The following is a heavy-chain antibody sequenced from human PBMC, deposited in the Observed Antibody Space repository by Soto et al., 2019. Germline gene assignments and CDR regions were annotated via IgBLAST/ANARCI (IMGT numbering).Heavy chain of an antibody. Sequence: GGSLRLSCAASGFSFSCSAIHWVRQASGKGLEWVGRIRAKSNKNATLYAESLKGRFTISRDDSQSTAYLEMNSLKTEDTAVYYCNSGSYYSSIWGQGTLVTVSS. CDR2: IRAKSNKNAT. CDR3: NSGSYYSSI. V-gene: IGHV3-73*01. CDR1: GFSFSCSA. D-gene: IGHD1-26*01. J-gene: IGHJ4*02.